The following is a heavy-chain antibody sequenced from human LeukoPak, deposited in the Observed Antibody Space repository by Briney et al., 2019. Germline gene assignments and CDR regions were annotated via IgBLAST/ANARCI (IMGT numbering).Heavy chain of an antibody. CDR1: GGTFSSYA. V-gene: IGHV1-69*04. D-gene: IGHD2-15*01. CDR3: AREIVVVVAATGAFDI. Sequence: SVKVSCKASGGTFSSYAISWVRQAPGQGLEWMGRIIPILGIANYAQKFQGRVTITADKSTSTACMELSSLRSEDTAVYYCAREIVVVVAATGAFDIWGQGTMVTVSS. CDR2: IIPILGIA. J-gene: IGHJ3*02.